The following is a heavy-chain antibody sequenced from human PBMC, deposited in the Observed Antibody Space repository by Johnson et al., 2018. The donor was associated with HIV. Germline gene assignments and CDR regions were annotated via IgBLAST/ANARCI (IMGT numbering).Heavy chain of an antibody. J-gene: IGHJ3*02. CDR2: ISYDGNNK. D-gene: IGHD2-21*01. Sequence: QVQLVESGGGLIQPGGSLRLSCVGSGFTVSSNYMSWVRQAPGKGLEWVAVISYDGNNKYYAESVKGRFTISRDNSNNTLYLQMNSLRAEDTAVYYCARETAYCGGDCSGAFDIWGQGTMVTVSS. CDR3: ARETAYCGGDCSGAFDI. V-gene: IGHV3-30*03. CDR1: GFTVSSNY.